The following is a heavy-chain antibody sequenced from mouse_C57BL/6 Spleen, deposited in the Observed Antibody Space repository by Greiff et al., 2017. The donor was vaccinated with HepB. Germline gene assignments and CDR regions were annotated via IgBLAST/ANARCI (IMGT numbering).Heavy chain of an antibody. V-gene: IGHV1-15*01. CDR3: IDSSGYPGFAY. D-gene: IGHD3-2*02. CDR2: IDPETGGT. Sequence: QVQLKESGAELVRPGASVTLSCKASGYTFTDYEMHWVKQTPVHGLEWIGAIDPETGGTAYNQKFKGKAILTADKSSSTAYMELRSLTSEDSAVYYCIDSSGYPGFAYWGQGTLVTVSA. CDR1: GYTFTDYE. J-gene: IGHJ3*01.